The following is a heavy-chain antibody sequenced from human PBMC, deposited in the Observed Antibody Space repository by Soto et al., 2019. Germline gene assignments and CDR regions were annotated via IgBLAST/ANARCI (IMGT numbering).Heavy chain of an antibody. Sequence: EVQLLESGGGLVQPGGSLRLSCVTSGFTFSSYAMRWVRQAPGKGLEWVSGISGSGDNTYYADSVKGRFTISRDNSKNTMYLQMDGLRAEDTAVYYCAKCGIWGVTWGHPNYWGQGTLVTVSS. CDR1: GFTFSSYA. D-gene: IGHD3-10*01. CDR2: ISGSGDNT. CDR3: AKCGIWGVTWGHPNY. V-gene: IGHV3-23*01. J-gene: IGHJ4*02.